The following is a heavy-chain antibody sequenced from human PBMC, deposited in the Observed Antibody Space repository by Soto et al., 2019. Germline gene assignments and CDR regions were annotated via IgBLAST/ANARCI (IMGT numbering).Heavy chain of an antibody. CDR3: ARAADGFDI. V-gene: IGHV1-8*02. CDR1: EYSFTSSD. Sequence: ASVKVSCKASEYSFTSSDINWVRQATGQGLEWMGWMNPHSGDTGYAQKFQGRVTMTRNTSISTAYMELSSLKSEDTAVYYCARAADGFDIWGLGTMVTVSS. J-gene: IGHJ3*02. CDR2: MNPHSGDT.